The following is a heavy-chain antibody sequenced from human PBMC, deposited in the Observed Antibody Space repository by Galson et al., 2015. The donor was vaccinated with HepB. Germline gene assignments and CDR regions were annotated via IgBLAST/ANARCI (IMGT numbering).Heavy chain of an antibody. CDR2: TYYRSKWYN. J-gene: IGHJ4*02. D-gene: IGHD2-15*01. CDR1: GDSVSSNSAA. V-gene: IGHV6-1*01. Sequence: CAISGDSVSSNSAAWNWIRQSPSRGLEWLGRTYYRSKWYNDYAVSVKSRITINPDTSKNQFSLQLNSVTPEDTAVYYCARALGAAPALALDFDYWGQGTLVTVSS. CDR3: ARALGAAPALALDFDY.